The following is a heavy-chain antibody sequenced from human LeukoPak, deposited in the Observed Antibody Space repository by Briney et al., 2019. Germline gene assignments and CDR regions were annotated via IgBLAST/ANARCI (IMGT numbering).Heavy chain of an antibody. CDR3: ARDLRYYYDSSAYYYYGMDV. D-gene: IGHD3-22*01. Sequence: GSLRLSCAASGFTVSSNYMSWVRQAPGKGLEWVSVIYSGGSTYYADSVTGRFTISRDNSKNTLYLQMNSLRAEDTAVYYCARDLRYYYDSSAYYYYGMDVWGQGTTVTVSS. J-gene: IGHJ6*02. V-gene: IGHV3-66*01. CDR1: GFTVSSNY. CDR2: IYSGGST.